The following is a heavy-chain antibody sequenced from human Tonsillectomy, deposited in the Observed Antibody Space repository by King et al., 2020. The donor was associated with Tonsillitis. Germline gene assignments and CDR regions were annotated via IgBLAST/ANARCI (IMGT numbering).Heavy chain of an antibody. D-gene: IGHD2-2*01. Sequence: VQLVESGGGLFKPGGSLRLSCAASGFTFSSYSMNWVRQAPGKGLEWVSSISRSSSYIYYADSVQGRFTISRDNSKNSLYLHMNSLRAEDTAVSYCARDYQAVGMDVWGEGTTVTVSS. CDR3: ARDYQAVGMDV. CDR1: GFTFSSYS. V-gene: IGHV3-21*01. CDR2: ISRSSSYI. J-gene: IGHJ6*04.